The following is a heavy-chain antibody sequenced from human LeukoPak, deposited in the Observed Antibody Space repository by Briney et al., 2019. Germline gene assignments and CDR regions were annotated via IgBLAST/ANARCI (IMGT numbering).Heavy chain of an antibody. CDR2: INTDGSST. V-gene: IGHV3-74*01. J-gene: IGHJ4*02. CDR1: GFTFRSYW. CDR3: AREAVTTPSFDY. D-gene: IGHD4-17*01. Sequence: GGSLRLSCAASGFTFRSYWMHWVRQAPGKGLVWVSRINTDGSSTNYADSVKGRFTISRDNAKNTLNLQMNSLRAEDTAVYSCAREAVTTPSFDYWGQGTLVTVSS.